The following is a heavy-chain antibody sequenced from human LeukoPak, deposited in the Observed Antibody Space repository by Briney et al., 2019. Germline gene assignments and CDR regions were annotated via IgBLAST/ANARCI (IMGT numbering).Heavy chain of an antibody. CDR2: ISSSSSTI. Sequence: PGGSLRLSCAASGFTFSSYSMNWVRQAPGKGLEWVSYISSSSSTIYYADSVKGRFTISRDNAKNSLYLQMNSLRAEDTAVYYCARGDSSGWYRVSQFDPWGQGTLVTVSS. CDR3: ARGDSSGWYRVSQFDP. D-gene: IGHD6-19*01. CDR1: GFTFSSYS. V-gene: IGHV3-48*01. J-gene: IGHJ5*02.